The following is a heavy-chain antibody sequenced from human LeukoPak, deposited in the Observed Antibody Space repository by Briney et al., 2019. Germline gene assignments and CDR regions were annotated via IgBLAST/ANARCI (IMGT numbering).Heavy chain of an antibody. V-gene: IGHV3-23*01. D-gene: IGHD3-10*01. CDR3: ASHEAGGSSGTYLPLSVFDH. CDR2: VSVGGETT. J-gene: IGHJ4*02. Sequence: GSLRLSCAASRFSFSKYAMSWVRQAPGKGLEWVSVVSVGGETTHYADAVKGRFTISRDNSKNTVYLQMNSLRGDDTAIYYCASHEAGGSSGTYLPLSVFDHWGQGTLVTVSS. CDR1: RFSFSKYA.